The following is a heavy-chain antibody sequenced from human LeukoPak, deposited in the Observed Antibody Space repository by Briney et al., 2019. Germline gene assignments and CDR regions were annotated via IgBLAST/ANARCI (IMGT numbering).Heavy chain of an antibody. CDR3: ARDGWFGDYNWFDP. D-gene: IGHD3-10*01. CDR1: GCTFSSYS. J-gene: IGHJ5*02. CDR2: ISSASNTI. V-gene: IGHV3-48*01. Sequence: PGKSLRLSCAASGCTFSSYSMHWVRQAPGKGLEWVSYISSASNTIYYADSVKGRFTISRDNAKNSLYLQMNSLRAEDTAMYYCARDGWFGDYNWFDPWGQGTLVTVSS.